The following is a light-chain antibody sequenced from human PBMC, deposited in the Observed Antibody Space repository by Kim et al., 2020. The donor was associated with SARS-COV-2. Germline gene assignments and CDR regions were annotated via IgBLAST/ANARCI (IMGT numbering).Light chain of an antibody. CDR1: QSVSSN. CDR2: GAS. Sequence: VSPGERATLSCRASQSVSSNLAWYQQKPGQAPRLLIYGASTRATGIPARFSGSGSGTEFTLTISSLQSEDFAVYYCQQYNNWLRLTFGGGTKVEI. V-gene: IGKV3-15*01. CDR3: QQYNNWLRLT. J-gene: IGKJ4*01.